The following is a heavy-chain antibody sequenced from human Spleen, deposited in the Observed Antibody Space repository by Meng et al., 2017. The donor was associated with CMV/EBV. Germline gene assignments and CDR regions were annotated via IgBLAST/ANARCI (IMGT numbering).Heavy chain of an antibody. D-gene: IGHD3-22*01. CDR2: INHSGST. Sequence: ESFSGYYWSWIRQPPGKGLEWIGEINHSGSTNYNPSLKRRVTISVDTSKNQFSLKLSSVTAADTAVYYCARGRYYYDSSSPFGFDYWGQGTLVTVSS. CDR1: ESFSGYY. V-gene: IGHV4-34*01. J-gene: IGHJ4*02. CDR3: ARGRYYYDSSSPFGFDY.